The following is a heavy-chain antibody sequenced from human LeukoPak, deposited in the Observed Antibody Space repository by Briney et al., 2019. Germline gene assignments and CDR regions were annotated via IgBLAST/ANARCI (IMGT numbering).Heavy chain of an antibody. Sequence: SETLSLTCAVSGGSISSSNWWSWVRQPPGKGLEWIGEIYHSGSTNYDPSLKSRVTISVDKSKNQFSLKLSSVTAADTAVYYCARGVGCSSTSCPYYYYGMDVWGQGTTVTVSS. CDR2: IYHSGST. J-gene: IGHJ6*02. CDR1: GGSISSSNW. D-gene: IGHD2-2*01. CDR3: ARGVGCSSTSCPYYYYGMDV. V-gene: IGHV4-4*02.